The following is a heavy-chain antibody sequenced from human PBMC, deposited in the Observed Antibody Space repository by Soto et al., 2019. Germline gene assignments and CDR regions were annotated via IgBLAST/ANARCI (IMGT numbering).Heavy chain of an antibody. Sequence: SDTLSLTCTVSGGSISSGGYYWSWIRQHPGKGLEWIGYIYYSGSTYYNPSLKSRVTISVDTSKNQFSLKLSSVTAADTAVYYCARSVNYYDRSGYPGDWGQGTLVTVSS. CDR2: IYYSGST. J-gene: IGHJ4*02. D-gene: IGHD3-22*01. V-gene: IGHV4-31*03. CDR3: ARSVNYYDRSGYPGD. CDR1: GGSISSGGYY.